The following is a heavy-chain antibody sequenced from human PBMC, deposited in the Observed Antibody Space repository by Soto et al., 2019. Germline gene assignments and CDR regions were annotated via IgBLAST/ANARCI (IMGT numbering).Heavy chain of an antibody. V-gene: IGHV4-34*12. CDR1: GGSFSGYY. CDR3: AREQICNVVKCSNWFDP. Sequence: PSETLSLTCAVYGGSFSGYYWSWIRQPPGKGLEWIGEIFHTGSVNYNPSLKSRVTLSLDKSKNQFSLKLTSVTAADTAVYFCAREQICNVVKCSNWFDPWGQGTLVTVSS. D-gene: IGHD2-8*01. J-gene: IGHJ5*02. CDR2: IFHTGSV.